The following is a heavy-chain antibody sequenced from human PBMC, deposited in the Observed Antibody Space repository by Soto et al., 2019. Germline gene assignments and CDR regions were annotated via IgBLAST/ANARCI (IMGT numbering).Heavy chain of an antibody. CDR3: ARDCVKGDIVPYY. J-gene: IGHJ4*02. CDR1: GGSINNNYYY. V-gene: IGHV4-39*07. CDR2: ISRSGTT. D-gene: IGHD2-8*01. Sequence: PSETLSLTCTVSGGSINNNYYYWGWVRPPPGKGLEWIASISRSGTTYYNPSLKSRVTKSIDTSRNQFSLKLSSVTAADTAVYYCARDCVKGDIVPYYWGQGTLVTVSS.